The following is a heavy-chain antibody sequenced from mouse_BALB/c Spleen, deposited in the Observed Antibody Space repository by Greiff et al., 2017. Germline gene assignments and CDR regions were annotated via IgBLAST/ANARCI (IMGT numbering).Heavy chain of an antibody. V-gene: IGHV5-12-2*01. CDR3: ARQGANSWYFDV. J-gene: IGHJ1*01. Sequence: EVMLVESGGGLVQPGGSLKLSCAASGFTFSSYTMSWVRQTPEKRLEWVAYISNGGGSTYYPDTVKGRFTISRDNAKNTLYLQMSSLKSEDTAMYYCARQGANSWYFDVWGAGTTVTVSS. CDR2: ISNGGGST. CDR1: GFTFSSYT. D-gene: IGHD3-1*01.